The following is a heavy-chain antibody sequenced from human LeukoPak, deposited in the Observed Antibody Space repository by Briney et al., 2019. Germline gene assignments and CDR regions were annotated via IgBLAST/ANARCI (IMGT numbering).Heavy chain of an antibody. Sequence: PGRSLRLSCAASGFTFSSYGMHWVRQAPGKGLEWVAVIWYDGSNKYYADSVKGRFTISRDNSKNTLYLQMNSLRAEDTAVYYCAKGLTAIPPSYWGQGTLVTVSS. V-gene: IGHV3-33*06. CDR2: IWYDGSNK. CDR1: GFTFSSYG. D-gene: IGHD2-21*01. J-gene: IGHJ4*02. CDR3: AKGLTAIPPSY.